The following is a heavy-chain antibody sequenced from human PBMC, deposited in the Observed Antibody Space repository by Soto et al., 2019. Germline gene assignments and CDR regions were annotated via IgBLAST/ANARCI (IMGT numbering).Heavy chain of an antibody. J-gene: IGHJ4*02. CDR3: ARPLVVAATPVFDFDY. CDR1: GFTFSSYS. V-gene: IGHV3-21*01. Sequence: PGGSLRLSCAASGFTFSSYSMNWVRQAPGKGLEWVSSISSSSSYIYYADSVKGRFTISRDNAKNSLYLQMNSLRAEDTAVYYCARPLVVAATPVFDFDYWGQGTLVTVSS. CDR2: ISSSSSYI. D-gene: IGHD2-15*01.